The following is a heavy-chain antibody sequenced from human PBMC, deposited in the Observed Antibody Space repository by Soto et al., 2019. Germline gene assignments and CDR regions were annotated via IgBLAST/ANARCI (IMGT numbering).Heavy chain of an antibody. CDR3: VKELLVGPPDDY. CDR2: IGSNGGSS. D-gene: IGHD1-26*01. CDR1: VFAFSIYV. J-gene: IGHJ4*02. Sequence: RGSLLVSCSASVFAFSIYVMHWVRQAPGKGLEYVSAIGSNGGSSYYADSVKGRFTISRDNSKNTLYLQMNSLRSDDTAVYYCVKELLVGPPDDYWGQGTMVTVSS. V-gene: IGHV3-64D*06.